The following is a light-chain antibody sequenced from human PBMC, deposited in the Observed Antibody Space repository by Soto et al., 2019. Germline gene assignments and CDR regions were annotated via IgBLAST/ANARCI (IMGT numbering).Light chain of an antibody. Sequence: IVLTQSPVTLSWSPGETATLSCRASQSVSSLAWYQQKTAQAPRLLMNDASSMAAGIPARFSGSGSGTDFSFTISCLEPEDFAVYYCHQRSNWPLGFGPGTKVDIK. CDR3: HQRSNWPLG. CDR2: DAS. V-gene: IGKV3-11*01. J-gene: IGKJ3*01. CDR1: QSVSS.